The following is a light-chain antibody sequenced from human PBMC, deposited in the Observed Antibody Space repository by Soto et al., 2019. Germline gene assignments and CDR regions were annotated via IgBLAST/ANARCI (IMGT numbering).Light chain of an antibody. CDR2: AAS. J-gene: IGKJ4*01. V-gene: IGKV1-27*01. CDR1: QGISNF. CDR3: HKYKSALSLP. Sequence: DIQMTQSPSSLSASVGDRVTITCRARQGISNFLAWYQYKPGKVPKLLIYAASTLQSGVPARFSGSGSGTDFTLTISSLRPEDVAKYYCHKYKSALSLPFGGGTKVEIK.